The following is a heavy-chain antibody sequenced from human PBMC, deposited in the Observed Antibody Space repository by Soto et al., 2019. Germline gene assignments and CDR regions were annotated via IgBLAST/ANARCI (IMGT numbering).Heavy chain of an antibody. CDR1: GFTFDDYA. D-gene: IGHD1-20*01. CDR3: AKNGISYAFDL. CDR2: ISWNSGSV. J-gene: IGHJ3*01. Sequence: DVQLVESGGGSVQPGRSLRLSCAASGFTFDDYAMHWVRQAPGKGLEWVSGISWNSGSVDYADSVKGRFTISRDNAKNSLYLQMNSLRVEDTALYYCAKNGISYAFDLWGQGTMVTVSS. V-gene: IGHV3-9*01.